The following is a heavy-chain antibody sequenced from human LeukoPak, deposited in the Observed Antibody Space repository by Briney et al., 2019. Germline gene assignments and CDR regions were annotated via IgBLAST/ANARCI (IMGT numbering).Heavy chain of an antibody. CDR3: ARERVGRDSYYYYYMDV. CDR1: GFTFGSYS. CDR2: ISSSSSYI. J-gene: IGHJ6*03. V-gene: IGHV3-21*01. Sequence: GGSLRLSCAASGFTFGSYSMNWVRQAPGKGLEWVSSISSSSSYIYYADSVKGRFTISRDNAKNSLYLQMNSLRAEDTAVYYCARERVGRDSYYYYYMDVWGKGTTVTVSS.